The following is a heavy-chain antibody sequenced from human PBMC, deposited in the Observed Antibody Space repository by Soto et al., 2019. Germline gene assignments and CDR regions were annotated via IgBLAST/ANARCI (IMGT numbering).Heavy chain of an antibody. Sequence: QVQLVQSGAQVKKPGSSVKVSCKASGDSFSTYAVSWVRQAPGQGLEWMGKIIPLLRSTTYAQKFRGRVTITADETTSTAYMDLTSLTAEDTAVYYCATDSGIVAVPAAMGFHYRGQGTLVTVSS. CDR2: IIPLLRST. V-gene: IGHV1-69*11. D-gene: IGHD2-2*01. CDR3: ATDSGIVAVPAAMGFHY. CDR1: GDSFSTYA. J-gene: IGHJ4*02.